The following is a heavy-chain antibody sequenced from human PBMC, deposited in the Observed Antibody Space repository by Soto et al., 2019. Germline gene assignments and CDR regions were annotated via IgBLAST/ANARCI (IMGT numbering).Heavy chain of an antibody. CDR1: GYAFTTYG. Sequence: QVHLVQSGAEVKKPGASVKGSCQGSGYAFTTYGIPWGGQAPGQGPEWMGWISAHNGNTNYAQKLQGRVTVTRDTSTSTAYMELRSLRYDDTAVYYCARGRYGDYWGQGALVTVSS. V-gene: IGHV1-18*01. D-gene: IGHD1-1*01. CDR3: ARGRYGDY. CDR2: ISAHNGNT. J-gene: IGHJ4*02.